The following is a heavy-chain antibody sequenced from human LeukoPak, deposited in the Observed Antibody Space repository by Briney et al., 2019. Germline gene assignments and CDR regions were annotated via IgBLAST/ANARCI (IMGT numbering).Heavy chain of an antibody. CDR1: GGSISSYY. Sequence: SETLSLTCTVSGGSISSYYWSWIRQPPGKGLEWIGYIYYSGSTNYNPSLKSRVTISVDTSKNQFSLKLSSVTAADTAVYYCARGRLGGSYYYYYFDYWGQGTLVTVSS. CDR3: ARGRLGGSYYYYYFDY. V-gene: IGHV4-59*01. CDR2: IYYSGST. J-gene: IGHJ4*02. D-gene: IGHD1-26*01.